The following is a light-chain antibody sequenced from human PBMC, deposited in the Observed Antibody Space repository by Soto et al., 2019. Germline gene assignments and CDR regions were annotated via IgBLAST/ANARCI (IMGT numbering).Light chain of an antibody. J-gene: IGLJ2*01. CDR2: EVN. CDR1: ISDVGSHNL. V-gene: IGLV2-23*02. CDR3: CSFAGSNNLV. Sequence: QSVLTQPASVSGSPGQSITISCTGTISDVGSHNLVSWYQQHPDKAPKLIIYEVNERPSGVSSRFSGSKSGNTASLTVSGLQPDDEADYHCCSFAGSNNLVFGGGTKVTVL.